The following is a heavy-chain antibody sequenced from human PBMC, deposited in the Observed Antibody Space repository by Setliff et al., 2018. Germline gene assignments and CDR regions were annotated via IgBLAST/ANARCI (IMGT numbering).Heavy chain of an antibody. Sequence: SETLSLTCSVSGGSISPYYWIWIRQSPGKGLEWIGYIFYSGRARYNPSLESRVTMSVDTSKNQISLQLSSVTAADTAVYYCARIAYGSGSYYFDYWGQGTLVTVSS. D-gene: IGHD3-10*01. V-gene: IGHV4-59*08. CDR1: GGSISPYY. CDR2: IFYSGRA. J-gene: IGHJ4*02. CDR3: ARIAYGSGSYYFDY.